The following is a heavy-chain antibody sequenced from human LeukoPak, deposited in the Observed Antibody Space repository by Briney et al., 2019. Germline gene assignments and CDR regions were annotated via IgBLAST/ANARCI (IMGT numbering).Heavy chain of an antibody. Sequence: GGSLRLSRAASGFTFSIYAMHWVRQAPGKGLEYVSAISDEGGSTYYANSVKGRFTISRDNSKNTLFLQMDSLRADDMAVYYCARVDSTGWDDAFDYWGQGTLVTVSS. CDR3: ARVDSTGWDDAFDY. V-gene: IGHV3-64*01. CDR2: ISDEGGST. J-gene: IGHJ4*02. CDR1: GFTFSIYA. D-gene: IGHD2-8*02.